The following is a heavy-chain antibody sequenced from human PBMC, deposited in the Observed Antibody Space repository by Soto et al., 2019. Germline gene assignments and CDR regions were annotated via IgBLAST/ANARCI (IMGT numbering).Heavy chain of an antibody. CDR3: ARVPGRL. Sequence: QLVETGGGLIQPGTSLTLSCAASGFSVSHNYMTWVRQAPGKGLEWVAFIYSGGATFYADSVRARFILSRDDSQNTMYLQMNNLRAEDSAVYYCARVPGRLWGRGTLVTVSS. J-gene: IGHJ4*02. D-gene: IGHD3-10*01. CDR1: GFSVSHNY. CDR2: IYSGGAT. V-gene: IGHV3-53*02.